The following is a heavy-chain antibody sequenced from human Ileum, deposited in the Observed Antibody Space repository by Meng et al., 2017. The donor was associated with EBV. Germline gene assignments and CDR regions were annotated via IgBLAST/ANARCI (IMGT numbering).Heavy chain of an antibody. CDR1: GDSVSSNSAA. CDR2: TYYRSKWYN. V-gene: IGHV6-1*01. CDR3: ARDGYSSGSD. D-gene: IGHD6-19*01. Sequence: VQLQQSGPGLVKPSQILSLTCAISGDSVSSNSAAWNWIRQSPSRGLEWLGRTYYRSKWYNDYAVSVKSRITINPDTSKNQFSLKLSSVTAADTAVYYCARDGYSSGSDWGQGTLVTVSS. J-gene: IGHJ4*02.